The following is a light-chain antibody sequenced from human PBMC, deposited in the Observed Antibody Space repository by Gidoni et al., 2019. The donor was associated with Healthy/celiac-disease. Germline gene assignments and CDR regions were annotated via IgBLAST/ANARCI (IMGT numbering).Light chain of an antibody. Sequence: DIVMTQSPDSLAVSLGERPNINCKSSQSVLYSSNQQNYLAWYQQKQGQPPKLLIYWASTRESGVPDRFSGSGSGTDFTLTISSLQAEDVAVYYCQQYYSTPPTXXXXTKXISN. V-gene: IGKV4-1*01. CDR2: WAS. CDR1: QSVLYSSNQQNY. CDR3: QQYYSTPPT. J-gene: IGKJ3*01.